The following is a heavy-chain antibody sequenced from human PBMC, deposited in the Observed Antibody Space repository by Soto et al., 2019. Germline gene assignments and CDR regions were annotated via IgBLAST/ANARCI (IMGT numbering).Heavy chain of an antibody. CDR1: GFTFSSYG. CDR3: ARIRSLNWNDVDY. CDR2: IWYDGSNK. Sequence: GGSLRLSCAASGFTFSSYGMHWVRQAPGKGLEWVAVIWYDGSNKYYADSVKGRFTISKDTSKSQVVLTMTNMDPVDTATYYCARIRSLNWNDVDYWGQGTLVTVSS. D-gene: IGHD1-1*01. J-gene: IGHJ4*02. V-gene: IGHV3-33*03.